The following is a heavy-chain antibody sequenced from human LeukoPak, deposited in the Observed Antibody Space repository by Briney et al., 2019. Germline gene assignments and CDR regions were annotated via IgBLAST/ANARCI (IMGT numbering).Heavy chain of an antibody. D-gene: IGHD5-12*01. V-gene: IGHV1-24*01. J-gene: IGHJ6*03. CDR2: FYSENGET. Sequence: ASVKVSCKVSGYTLTAFSMHWVRQAPGKGLEWMGGFYSENGETIYAQKFQGRVTMTEDTSTDTAYMELSSLRSEDTAVYYCARVGVGGYDRIYYYYYYMDVWGKGTTVTISS. CDR1: GYTLTAFS. CDR3: ARVGVGGYDRIYYYYYYMDV.